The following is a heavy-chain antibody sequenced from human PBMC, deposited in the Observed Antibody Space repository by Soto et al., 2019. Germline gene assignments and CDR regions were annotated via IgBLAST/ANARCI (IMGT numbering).Heavy chain of an antibody. D-gene: IGHD6-13*01. Sequence: SETLSLTCTVSGGSISSSSYHWGWIRQPPGKGLEWIGSIYYSGSTYYNPSLKSRVTISVDTSKNQFSLKLSSVTAADTAVYYTAGGRVAAAGNAFDIWGKGTMVTVSS. CDR1: GGSISSSSYH. CDR3: AGGRVAAAGNAFDI. CDR2: IYYSGST. J-gene: IGHJ3*02. V-gene: IGHV4-39*01.